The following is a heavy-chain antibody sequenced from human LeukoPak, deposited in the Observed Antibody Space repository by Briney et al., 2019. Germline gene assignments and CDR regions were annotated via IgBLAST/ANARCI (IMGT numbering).Heavy chain of an antibody. J-gene: IGHJ4*02. CDR3: AGAESGSYGEAFDY. D-gene: IGHD1-26*01. V-gene: IGHV4-38-2*02. Sequence: SETLSLTFTVSGYSISSGYYWGWIRQPPGKGLEWIGSIYHSGSTYYNPSLKSRVTISVDTSKNQFSLKLSSVTAADTAVYYCAGAESGSYGEAFDYWGQGTLVTVSS. CDR2: IYHSGST. CDR1: GYSISSGYY.